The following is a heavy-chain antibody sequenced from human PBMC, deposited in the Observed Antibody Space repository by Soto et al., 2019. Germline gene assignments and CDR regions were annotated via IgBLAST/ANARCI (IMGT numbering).Heavy chain of an antibody. CDR1: GGTFSSYA. CDR2: TIPIFGTA. V-gene: IGHV1-69*12. J-gene: IGHJ4*02. D-gene: IGHD3-22*01. CDR3: ARGDFYSDSSGYDGGLAY. Sequence: QVQLVQSGAEVKKPGSSVKVSCKASGGTFSSYAISWVRQAPGQGLEWMGGTIPIFGTANYAQKFQGRVTITAEESTSTAYMEVSSLRSEDTAVYYCARGDFYSDSSGYDGGLAYWGQGTLVTVSS.